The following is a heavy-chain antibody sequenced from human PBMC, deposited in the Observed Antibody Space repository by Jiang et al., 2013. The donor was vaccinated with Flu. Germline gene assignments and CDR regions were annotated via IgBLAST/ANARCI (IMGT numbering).Heavy chain of an antibody. CDR2: IYWDDDK. V-gene: IGHV2-5*02. CDR3: AHIRNDFDTSRYYPVIPRFDY. Sequence: KPTQTLTLTCIFSGFSLSTNGVGVGWIRQPPGKALEWLALIYWDDDKRYSPSLKSRLTITKDTSRNQVVLTMTNMDPVDTATYYCAHIRNDFDTSRYYPVIPRFDYWGQGTLVTVSS. CDR1: GFSLSTNGVG. D-gene: IGHD3-22*01. J-gene: IGHJ4*02.